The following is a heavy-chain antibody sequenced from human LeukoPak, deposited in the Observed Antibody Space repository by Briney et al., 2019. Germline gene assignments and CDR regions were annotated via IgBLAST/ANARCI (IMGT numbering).Heavy chain of an antibody. CDR2: IHYSGST. J-gene: IGHJ6*02. V-gene: IGHV4-59*01. CDR1: GGPISSYY. D-gene: IGHD6-13*01. CDR3: ASAVVYTSYYGMDV. Sequence: SETLSLTCTVSGGPISSYYWSWIRQPPGKGLEWIGHIHYSGSTNYNPSLKSRVTMSIDTSKNQFSLKLGSVTAADTAVYYCASAVVYTSYYGMDVWGQGTTVTVSS.